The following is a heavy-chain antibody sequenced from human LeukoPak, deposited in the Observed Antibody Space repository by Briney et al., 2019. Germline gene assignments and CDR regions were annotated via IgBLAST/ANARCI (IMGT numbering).Heavy chain of an antibody. CDR3: AGGGTGTQDFDS. D-gene: IGHD1-1*01. V-gene: IGHV3-53*01. J-gene: IGHJ4*02. CDR1: GFIVSSNY. CDR2: IHSGGRT. Sequence: HPGGSLTLSCAASGFIVSSNYMSWVRQAPGKGLEWVSVIHSGGRTYYADSVEGRFTISRDNSKNTVHLQMNSLRAEDTAMYYCAGGGTGTQDFDSWGQGTLVSVSS.